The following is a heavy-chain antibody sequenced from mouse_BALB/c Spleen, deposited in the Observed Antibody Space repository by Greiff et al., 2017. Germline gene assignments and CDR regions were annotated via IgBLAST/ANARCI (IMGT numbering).Heavy chain of an antibody. Sequence: EVQLVESGGGLVKPGGSLKLSCAASGFTFSSYAMSWVRQTPEKRLEWVATISSGGSYTYYPDSVKGRFTISRDNAKNTLYLQMSSLRSEDTAMYYCGWGNYGWGQGTLVTVSA. D-gene: IGHD2-1*01. V-gene: IGHV5-9-3*01. J-gene: IGHJ3*01. CDR1: GFTFSSYA. CDR3: GWGNYG. CDR2: ISSGGSYT.